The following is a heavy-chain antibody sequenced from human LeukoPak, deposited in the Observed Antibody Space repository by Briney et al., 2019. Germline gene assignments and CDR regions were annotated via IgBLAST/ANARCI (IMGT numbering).Heavy chain of an antibody. CDR2: ISAYNGNT. D-gene: IGHD3-22*01. Sequence: ASVKVSCKASGYTFTSYGIGWVRQAPGQGLEWMGWISAYNGNTNYAQKLQGRVTMTTDTSTSTAYMELRSLRSDDTAVYYCARTIFNYYDSSGYHYWGQGTLVTVSS. CDR3: ARTIFNYYDSSGYHY. J-gene: IGHJ4*02. CDR1: GYTFTSYG. V-gene: IGHV1-18*01.